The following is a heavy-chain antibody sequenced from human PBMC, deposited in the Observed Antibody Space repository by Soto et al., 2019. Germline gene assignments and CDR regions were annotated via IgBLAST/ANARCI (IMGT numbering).Heavy chain of an antibody. Sequence: GESLKISCAASGFTSSSYSMMWVRQAPGKGLEWVSSITSSSSYIYYADSIKGRFTISRDNAENSLYLQMDSLRAEDTAVYYCARLWDSSGYYSYDGFDIWGQGTMVTVSS. J-gene: IGHJ3*02. D-gene: IGHD3-22*01. V-gene: IGHV3-21*06. CDR2: ITSSSSYI. CDR1: GFTSSSYS. CDR3: ARLWDSSGYYSYDGFDI.